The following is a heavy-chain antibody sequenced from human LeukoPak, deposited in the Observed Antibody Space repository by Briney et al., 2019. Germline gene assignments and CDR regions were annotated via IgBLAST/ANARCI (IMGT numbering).Heavy chain of an antibody. J-gene: IGHJ5*02. CDR1: GYTFTSYG. D-gene: IGHD5-24*01. CDR3: TRGPNYSASDWFDP. V-gene: IGHV1-2*02. CDR2: INPNSDDT. Sequence: ASVKVSCKASGYTFTSYGISWVRQAPGQGLEWMGWINPNSDDTKYARKFQGRVTITRDTSINTAYMELTRLRSDDTAVYYCTRGPNYSASDWFDPWGQGTLVTVSS.